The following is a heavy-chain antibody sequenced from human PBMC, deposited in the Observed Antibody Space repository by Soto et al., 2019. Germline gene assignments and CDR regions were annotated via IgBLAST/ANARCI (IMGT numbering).Heavy chain of an antibody. CDR1: GGSFSGYY. V-gene: IGHV4-34*01. CDR3: ARATGGGTTVDY. Sequence: QVQLQQWGAGLLKPSETLSLTCAVYGGSFSGYYWSWIRQPPGKGLEWIGEINHSGSTNYNPSLKSRVTISVDTSKNQFSLTLSSVTAADTAVYYCARATGGGTTVDYWGQGTLVTVSS. J-gene: IGHJ4*02. D-gene: IGHD4-17*01. CDR2: INHSGST.